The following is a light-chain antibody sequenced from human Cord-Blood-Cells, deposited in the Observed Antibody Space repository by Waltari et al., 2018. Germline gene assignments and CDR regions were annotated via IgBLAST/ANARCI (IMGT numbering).Light chain of an antibody. Sequence: QSALTQPRSVSGSPGQAVTIPCTGTSSDVGGHNYFSWYQQHPGKAPKLMIYDVSKRPSGVPDRFAGSKSGNTASLTISGLQAEDEADYYCCSYAGSYNWVFGGGTKLTVL. J-gene: IGLJ3*02. V-gene: IGLV2-11*01. CDR3: CSYAGSYNWV. CDR2: DVS. CDR1: SSDVGGHNY.